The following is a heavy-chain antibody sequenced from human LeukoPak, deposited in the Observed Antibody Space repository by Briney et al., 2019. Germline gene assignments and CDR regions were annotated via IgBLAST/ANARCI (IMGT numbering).Heavy chain of an antibody. V-gene: IGHV3-21*01. CDR3: ARAGITMISPDH. Sequence: ETLSLTCTVSGGSIGGSSYYWGWIRQPPGKGLEWVSSISSSSSYIYYADSVKGRFTISRDNAKNSLYLQMNSLRAEDTAVYYCARAGITMISPDHWGQGTLVTVSS. J-gene: IGHJ5*02. CDR2: ISSSSSYI. D-gene: IGHD3-22*01. CDR1: GGSIGGSSYY.